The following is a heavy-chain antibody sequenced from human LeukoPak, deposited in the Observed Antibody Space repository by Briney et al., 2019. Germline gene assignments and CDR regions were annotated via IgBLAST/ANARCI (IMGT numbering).Heavy chain of an antibody. Sequence: SETLSLTCTVAGGSISSYYWSWIRQPPGKGLEWIGYIYYSGSTNYNPSLKSRVTISVDTSKNQFSLKLSSVTAADTAVNTCARHVAVAGAYGYWGQGTLVTVSS. D-gene: IGHD6-19*01. J-gene: IGHJ4*02. CDR1: GGSISSYY. CDR3: ARHVAVAGAYGY. CDR2: IYYSGST. V-gene: IGHV4-59*08.